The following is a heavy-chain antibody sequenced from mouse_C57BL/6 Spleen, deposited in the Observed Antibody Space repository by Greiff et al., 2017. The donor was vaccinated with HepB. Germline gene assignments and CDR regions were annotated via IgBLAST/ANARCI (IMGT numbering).Heavy chain of an antibody. Sequence: VKLMESGPELVKPGASVKISCKASGYAFSSSWMNWVKQRPGKGLEWIGRIYPGDGDTNYNGKFKGKATLTADKSSSTAYMQLSSLTSEDSAVYFCARGVYDAPFDYWGQGTTLTVSS. D-gene: IGHD2-3*01. J-gene: IGHJ2*01. V-gene: IGHV1-82*01. CDR1: GYAFSSSW. CDR3: ARGVYDAPFDY. CDR2: IYPGDGDT.